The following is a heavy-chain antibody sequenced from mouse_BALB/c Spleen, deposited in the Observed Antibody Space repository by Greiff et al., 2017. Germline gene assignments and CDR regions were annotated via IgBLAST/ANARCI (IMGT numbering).Heavy chain of an antibody. V-gene: IGHV5-17*02. CDR1: GFTSSSFG. D-gene: IGHD5-1*01. Sequence: EVMLVESGGGLVQPGGSRTLSCAASGFTSSSFGMHWVRQAPEKGLEWVAYISSGSSTIYYADTVKGRFTISRDNPKITLFLQMTSLRSEDTAMYYCSREYSYYFDYWGQGTTLTVSS. CDR3: SREYSYYFDY. CDR2: ISSGSSTI. J-gene: IGHJ2*01.